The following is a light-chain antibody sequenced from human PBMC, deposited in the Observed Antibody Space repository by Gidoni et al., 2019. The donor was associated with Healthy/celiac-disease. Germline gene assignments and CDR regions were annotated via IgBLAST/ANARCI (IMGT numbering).Light chain of an antibody. Sequence: EIVMTQSPATLSVSPGERATLPCRASQSVSSNLAWYQQKPGQAPRLLIYGASTRATGIPARFSGSGSGTEFTLTISSRQSEDFAVYYCQQYNNWPRTFGQGTKVEIK. CDR3: QQYNNWPRT. CDR1: QSVSSN. J-gene: IGKJ1*01. V-gene: IGKV3-15*01. CDR2: GAS.